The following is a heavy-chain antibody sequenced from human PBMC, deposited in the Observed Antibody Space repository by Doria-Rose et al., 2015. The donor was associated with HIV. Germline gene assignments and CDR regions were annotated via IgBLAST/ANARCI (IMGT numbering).Heavy chain of an antibody. D-gene: IGHD2-2*01. V-gene: IGHV1-3*01. Sequence: QVQLVQSGAEVKKPGASVRVSCKASGYTFTRYAMHWVRQAPGQRPEWMGWINVDNGNTEYSQKFRDRLTITRDTSASTAYMELSSLTSDDTAVYYCAKDRVRVVQAATTLGFWGQGTLVTVSS. CDR2: INVDNGNT. J-gene: IGHJ4*02. CDR3: AKDRVRVVQAATTLGF. CDR1: GYTFTRYA.